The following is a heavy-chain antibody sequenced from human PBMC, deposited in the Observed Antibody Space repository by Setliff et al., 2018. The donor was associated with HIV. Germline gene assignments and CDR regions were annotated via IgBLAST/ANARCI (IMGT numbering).Heavy chain of an antibody. CDR2: ISGSGGST. J-gene: IGHJ4*02. CDR1: GFTFSSYA. CDR3: AKRAGRHYYGSGSYSDY. Sequence: GGSLRLSCAASGFTFSSYAMSWVRQAPGKGLEWVSAISGSGGSTYYADSVKGRFTISRDNSKNTLYLQMNSLRAEDTAVYYCAKRAGRHYYGSGSYSDYWGQGTLVTVSS. D-gene: IGHD3-10*01. V-gene: IGHV3-23*01.